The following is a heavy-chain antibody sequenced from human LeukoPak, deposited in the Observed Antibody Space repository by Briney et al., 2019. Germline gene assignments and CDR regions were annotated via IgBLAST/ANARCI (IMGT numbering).Heavy chain of an antibody. D-gene: IGHD3-10*01. V-gene: IGHV3-30*04. CDR2: MSYDGSNK. CDR1: GFTFSTYA. Sequence: PGGSLRLSCAAAGFTFSTYAMHWVRQAPGKGLEWVAIMSYDGSNKYYADSVKGRSSISRDNSKNTLYLQMNSLRTEDTAVYYCARAAWFGELLGGMDVWGQGTTVTVSS. J-gene: IGHJ6*02. CDR3: ARAAWFGELLGGMDV.